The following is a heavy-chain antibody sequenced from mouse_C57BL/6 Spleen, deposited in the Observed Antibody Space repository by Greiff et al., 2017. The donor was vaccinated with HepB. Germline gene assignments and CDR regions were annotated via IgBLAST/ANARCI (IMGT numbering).Heavy chain of an antibody. D-gene: IGHD1-1*01. Sequence: QVQLQQPGAELVKPGASVKMSCKASGYTFTSYWITWVKQRPGQGLEWIGDIYPGSGSTNYNEKFKSKATLTVDTSSSTAYMQLSSLTSEDSAVYYCASRWDYYGSSYYAMDYWGQGTSVTVSS. CDR1: GYTFTSYW. V-gene: IGHV1-55*01. CDR2: IYPGSGST. CDR3: ASRWDYYGSSYYAMDY. J-gene: IGHJ4*01.